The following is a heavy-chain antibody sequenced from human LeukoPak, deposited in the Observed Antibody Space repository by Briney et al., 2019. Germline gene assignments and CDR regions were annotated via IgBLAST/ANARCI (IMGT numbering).Heavy chain of an antibody. CDR1: GGSISSYY. CDR2: IYYSGST. Sequence: SETLSLTCTVSGGSISSYYWSWIRQPPGKGLECIGYIYYSGSTNHNPSLKSRVTISVDTSKNQFSLKLSSVTAADTAVYYCARARSRTTMVRGVIMTSNWFDPWGQGTLVTVSS. CDR3: ARARSRTTMVRGVIMTSNWFDP. J-gene: IGHJ5*02. V-gene: IGHV4-59*01. D-gene: IGHD3-10*01.